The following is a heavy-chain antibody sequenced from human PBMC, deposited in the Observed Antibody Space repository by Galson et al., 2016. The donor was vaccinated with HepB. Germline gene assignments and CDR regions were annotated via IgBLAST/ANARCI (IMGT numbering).Heavy chain of an antibody. CDR1: GFTFSYYS. CDR2: ISSSSSYI. J-gene: IGHJ6*04. Sequence: SLRLSCAASGFTFSYYSMNWVHQAPGKGLEWVSFISSSSSYIYYADSVKGRFTISRDNAKNSLYLQMNSLRAEDTAVYYCARVLPAADSYYYYGMDVWGKGTPVTVSS. V-gene: IGHV3-21*01. D-gene: IGHD2-2*01. CDR3: ARVLPAADSYYYYGMDV.